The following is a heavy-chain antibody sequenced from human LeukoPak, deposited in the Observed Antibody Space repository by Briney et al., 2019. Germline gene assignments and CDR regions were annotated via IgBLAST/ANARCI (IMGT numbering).Heavy chain of an antibody. J-gene: IGHJ4*02. CDR2: INPSDGST. Sequence: GASVKVSCKASGYTFTSYYMHWVRRAPGQGLEWMGIINPSDGSTTYAQEFQGRVTMTRDASTSTVYMELSSLRSEDTAVYYCARDGGSGTYYNVGIDYWGQGTLVTVSS. D-gene: IGHD3-10*01. CDR1: GYTFTSYY. V-gene: IGHV1-46*01. CDR3: ARDGGSGTYYNVGIDY.